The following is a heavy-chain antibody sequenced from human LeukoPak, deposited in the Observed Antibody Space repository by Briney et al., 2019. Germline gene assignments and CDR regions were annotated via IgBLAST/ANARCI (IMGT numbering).Heavy chain of an antibody. Sequence: PSETLSLTCTVTGGSIGSSFWSWIRQPPGKGLEWIGYIYYSGNTNYNPSLKSRVTVSADTSKNQFSLRLTSVTAADMAVYYCARARETVAFDYWGRGTRVTVSS. V-gene: IGHV4-59*12. CDR3: ARARETVAFDY. D-gene: IGHD6-19*01. J-gene: IGHJ4*02. CDR1: GGSIGSSF. CDR2: IYYSGNT.